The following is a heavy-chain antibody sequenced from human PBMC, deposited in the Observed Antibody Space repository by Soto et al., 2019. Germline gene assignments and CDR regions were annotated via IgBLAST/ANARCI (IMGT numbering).Heavy chain of an antibody. Sequence: SVKVSCKSSGDNFAYYAFSWLRLAPGQGLAWMGGIVPVIGTGNSVEKFQDRITITAEDSTSTVYMELSRLTSDDTAVYYCARGGRIAATTFEHWGPGTLVTVSS. CDR1: GDNFAYYA. CDR2: IVPVIGTG. CDR3: ARGGRIAATTFEH. J-gene: IGHJ4*02. V-gene: IGHV1-69*13. D-gene: IGHD6-13*01.